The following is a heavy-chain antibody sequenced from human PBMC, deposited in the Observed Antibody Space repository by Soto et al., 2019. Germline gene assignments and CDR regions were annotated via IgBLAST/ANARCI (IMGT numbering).Heavy chain of an antibody. Sequence: GESLKISCKGSGYSFTSYWIVWVRQMPGKGLEWMGIIYPGDSDTRYSPSFQGQVTISADKSISTAYLQWSSLKASDTAMYYCARSGYDILTGYSDWGQGTLVTVSS. CDR1: GYSFTSYW. CDR3: ARSGYDILTGYSD. D-gene: IGHD3-9*01. CDR2: IYPGDSDT. J-gene: IGHJ4*02. V-gene: IGHV5-51*01.